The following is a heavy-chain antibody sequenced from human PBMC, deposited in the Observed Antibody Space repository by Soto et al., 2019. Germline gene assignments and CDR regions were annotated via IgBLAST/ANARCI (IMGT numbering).Heavy chain of an antibody. D-gene: IGHD3-22*01. CDR1: GGTFSSYA. V-gene: IGHV1-69*13. Sequence: SVKVSCKASGGTFSSYAISWVRQAPGQGLEWMGGIIPIFGTANYAQKFQGRVTITADESTSTAYMELSSLRSEDTAVYYCARDPYYYDSSGSPGYWGQGALVTVSS. J-gene: IGHJ4*02. CDR3: ARDPYYYDSSGSPGY. CDR2: IIPIFGTA.